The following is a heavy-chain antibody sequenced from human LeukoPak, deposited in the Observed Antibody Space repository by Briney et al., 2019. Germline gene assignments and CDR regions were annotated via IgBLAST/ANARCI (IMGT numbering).Heavy chain of an antibody. V-gene: IGHV3-23*01. J-gene: IGHJ4*02. CDR1: GFSVSTNY. Sequence: GGSLRLSCAAAGFSVSTNYMSWVRQAPGKGLEWVSAISGSGGSTYYADSVKGRFTISRDNSKNTLYLQMNSLRAEDTAVYYCAKGRAVAGTVASLPFDYWGQGTLVTVSS. CDR2: ISGSGGST. D-gene: IGHD6-19*01. CDR3: AKGRAVAGTVASLPFDY.